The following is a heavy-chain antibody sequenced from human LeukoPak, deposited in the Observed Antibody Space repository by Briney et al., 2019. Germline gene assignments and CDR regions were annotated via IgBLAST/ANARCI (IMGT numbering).Heavy chain of an antibody. CDR3: VRAVTGTADY. J-gene: IGHJ4*02. V-gene: IGHV3-74*01. CDR2: INSDGSST. Sequence: GGSLRLSCAASGFTFSSHWMHWVRQAPGKGLVWVSRINSDGSSTNYADSVEGRSTISRDNAKNTLYLQMNSLRAEDTAVYYCVRAVTGTADYWGQGTLVTVSS. D-gene: IGHD1-20*01. CDR1: GFTFSSHW.